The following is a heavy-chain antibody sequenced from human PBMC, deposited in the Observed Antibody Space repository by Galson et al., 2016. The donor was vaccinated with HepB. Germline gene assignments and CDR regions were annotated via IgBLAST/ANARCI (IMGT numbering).Heavy chain of an antibody. CDR3: AKMEANFLLWYSAD. V-gene: IGHV3-23*01. CDR2: INGRGDST. J-gene: IGHJ4*02. CDR1: GFTFSKYA. Sequence: SLRLSCAASGFTFSKYAMGWVRQAPGKGLLWVSVINGRGDSTYYAESMKARFTISRDNSKNTVYLQMNSLSAEDTAVYYCAKMEANFLLWYSADWGQGALVTVSS. D-gene: IGHD2-21*01.